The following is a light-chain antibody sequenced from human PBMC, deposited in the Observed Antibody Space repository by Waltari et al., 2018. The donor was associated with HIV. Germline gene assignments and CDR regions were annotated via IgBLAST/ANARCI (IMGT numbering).Light chain of an antibody. V-gene: IGLV1-47*01. CDR1: SSNIGRNY. CDR3: AAWNDSLSGYV. Sequence: QSVLTQPPSASGTPGQRVTISCSGSSSNIGRNYVYWHQQLPGTAPKLLIYRNNQRPSGVPDRFSGSKSGTSASLAIKGLRSEDEADYYCAAWNDSLSGYVFGTGTKVTV. J-gene: IGLJ1*01. CDR2: RNN.